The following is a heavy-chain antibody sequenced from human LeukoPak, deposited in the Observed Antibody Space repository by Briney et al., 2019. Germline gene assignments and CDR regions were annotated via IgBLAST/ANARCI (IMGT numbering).Heavy chain of an antibody. CDR1: GFTFSSYN. D-gene: IGHD1-26*01. J-gene: IGHJ4*02. CDR3: ARASGSYFIDY. V-gene: IGHV3-21*01. Sequence: GGSLRLSCAASGFTFSSYNMNWVRQAPGEGLEWVSSISSSSSYIYYADSVKGRFTISRDNAKNSLYLQMNSLRAEDTAVYYCARASGSYFIDYWGQGTLVTVSS. CDR2: ISSSSSYI.